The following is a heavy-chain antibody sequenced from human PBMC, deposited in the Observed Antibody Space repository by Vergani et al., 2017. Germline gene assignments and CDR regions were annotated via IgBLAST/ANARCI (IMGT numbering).Heavy chain of an antibody. V-gene: IGHV4-61*02. D-gene: IGHD2-15*01. J-gene: IGHJ4*02. CDR3: ARSRPYCTSGSCPAI. CDR1: GESIRSGSHY. CDR2: IHTGGST. Sequence: QVKLQESGPGLQKPSQTLSLTCTVSGESIRSGSHYWSWIRQPAGKGPEWIGHIHTGGSTDLNPSFKSRVSISVDTSKSQFSLKLNSVTVADTAVHYCARSRPYCTSGSCPAIWGQGTLVTVSS.